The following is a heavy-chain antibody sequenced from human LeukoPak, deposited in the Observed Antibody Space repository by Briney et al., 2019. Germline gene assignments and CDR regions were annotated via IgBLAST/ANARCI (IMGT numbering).Heavy chain of an antibody. CDR1: GYTFTSYD. D-gene: IGHD1-26*01. CDR2: MNPNSGNT. Sequence: ASVKVSCKASGYTFTSYDINWVRQATGQGLEWMGWMNPNSGNTGYAQKFQGRVTITRNTSISTAYMELSSLRSEDTAVYYCARGGGSYPDYYYYMDVWGKGTTVTVSS. CDR3: ARGGGSYPDYYYYMDV. J-gene: IGHJ6*03. V-gene: IGHV1-8*03.